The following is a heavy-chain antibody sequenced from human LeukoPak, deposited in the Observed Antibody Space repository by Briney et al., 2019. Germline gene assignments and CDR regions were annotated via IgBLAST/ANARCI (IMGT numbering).Heavy chain of an antibody. D-gene: IGHD3-16*01. CDR3: ARDDYVVFGAFDA. V-gene: IGHV4-59*08. Sequence: PSETLSLTSPVSGGSTSSHLWTWIRQPPGKGLEWLGYVYNTGSTNYNPSLQSRVTMTLDASKNQFYLKLTSVTAADTAVYFCARDDYVVFGAFDAWGEGAVVTVSS. CDR2: VYNTGST. CDR1: GGSTSSHL. J-gene: IGHJ3*01.